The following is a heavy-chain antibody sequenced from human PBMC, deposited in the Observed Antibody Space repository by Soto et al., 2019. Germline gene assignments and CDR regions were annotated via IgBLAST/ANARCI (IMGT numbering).Heavy chain of an antibody. CDR3: ARDLFGWFGEFNWFDP. D-gene: IGHD3-10*01. Sequence: SETLSLTCTVSGGSISSYYWSWIRQPAGKGLEWIGRIYTSGITNYNPSLKSRVTMSVDTSKNQFSLKLSSVTAADTAVHYCARDLFGWFGEFNWFDPWGQVTMVTVS. CDR2: IYTSGIT. J-gene: IGHJ5*02. V-gene: IGHV4-4*07. CDR1: GGSISSYY.